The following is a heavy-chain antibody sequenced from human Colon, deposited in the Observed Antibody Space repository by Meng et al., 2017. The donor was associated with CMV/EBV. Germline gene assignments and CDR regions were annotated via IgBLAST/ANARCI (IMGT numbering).Heavy chain of an antibody. CDR3: ARELDTGGFDH. Sequence: CNASGFPLTGYNIPWVRQAPGQGLEWMGRINPNSGGPNYAQTFQGRVTMTRDTSISTAYMELSSLRSDDTAVYYCARELDTGGFDHWGQGTLVTVSS. CDR1: GFPLTGYN. J-gene: IGHJ4*02. CDR2: INPNSGGP. V-gene: IGHV1-2*06. D-gene: IGHD1-1*01.